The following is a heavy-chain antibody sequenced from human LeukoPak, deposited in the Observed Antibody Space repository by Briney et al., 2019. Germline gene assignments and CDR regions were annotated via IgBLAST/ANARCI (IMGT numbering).Heavy chain of an antibody. V-gene: IGHV4-4*07. CDR3: ARYERLSWFDP. J-gene: IGHJ5*02. Sequence: SETLSLTCTVSGASISSYYWSWIRQPAGQGLEWIGRIHASGSSNYNPSLKSRVRLSVDTSKNQFSLELTSVTAENTAVSYCARYERLSWFDPWGQGALVTVSS. D-gene: IGHD3-16*01. CDR1: GASISSYY. CDR2: IHASGSS.